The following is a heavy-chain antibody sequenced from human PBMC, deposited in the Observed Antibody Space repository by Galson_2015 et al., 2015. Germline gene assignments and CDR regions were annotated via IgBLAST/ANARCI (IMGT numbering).Heavy chain of an antibody. CDR1: GGSISSGGYY. V-gene: IGHV4-31*03. CDR2: IYYSGST. D-gene: IGHD2-2*01. CDR3: ARDRVVVVPAASGYYYYGMDV. J-gene: IGHJ6*02. Sequence: LSLTCTVSGGSISSGGYYWSWIRQHPGQGLEWIGYIYYSGSTYYNPSLKSRVTISVDTSKNQFSLKLSSVTAADTAVYYCARDRVVVVPAASGYYYYGMDVWGQGTTVTVSS.